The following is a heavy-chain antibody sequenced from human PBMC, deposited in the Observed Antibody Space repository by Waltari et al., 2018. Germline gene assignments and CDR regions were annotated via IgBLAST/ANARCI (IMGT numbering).Heavy chain of an antibody. D-gene: IGHD7-27*01. CDR1: GYTFSDYF. V-gene: IGHV1-2*02. Sequence: QVQLVQSGAEVKNPGASVKVSCKASGYTFSDYFINWVRQAPGQGLEWMGWINPNSGVTKYAQSCQGRVTMTRDTSINTVYMELSILRSDDTALYYCAAVIRPGRTLPWGYWGQGTLVTVSS. CDR3: AAVIRPGRTLPWGY. J-gene: IGHJ4*02. CDR2: INPNSGVT.